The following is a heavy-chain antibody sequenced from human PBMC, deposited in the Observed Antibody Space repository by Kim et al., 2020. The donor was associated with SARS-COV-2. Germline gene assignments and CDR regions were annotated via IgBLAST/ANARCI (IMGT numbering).Heavy chain of an antibody. D-gene: IGHD4-17*01. Sequence: DSVKGRFTISRDNAKNSLYLQMNSLRAEDTAVYYCARDGRGYGDYGYFDYWGQGTLVTVSS. J-gene: IGHJ4*02. CDR3: ARDGRGYGDYGYFDY. V-gene: IGHV3-21*01.